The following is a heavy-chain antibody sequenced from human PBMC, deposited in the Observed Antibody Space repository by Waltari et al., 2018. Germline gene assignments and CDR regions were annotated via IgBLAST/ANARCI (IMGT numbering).Heavy chain of an antibody. CDR2: MQYRGST. Sequence: QLQLQESGPGLVQPSETLSLTCTVSGGSISTNYNWGWIRQPPGKGLEWMGNMQYRGSTFYNPSLESRVTISLDTSKNQFSLRLTSVGAADTAVYFCVRIAFGVDGGYLQHWGQGTLVTVSS. V-gene: IGHV4-39*01. CDR3: VRIAFGVDGGYLQH. J-gene: IGHJ1*01. CDR1: GGSISTNYN. D-gene: IGHD2-21*01.